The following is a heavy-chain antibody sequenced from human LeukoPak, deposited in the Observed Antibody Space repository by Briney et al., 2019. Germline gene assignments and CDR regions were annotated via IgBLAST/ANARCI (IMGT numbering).Heavy chain of an antibody. CDR2: INEDGSET. J-gene: IGHJ3*01. D-gene: IGHD2-2*01. CDR1: GFTFRSYW. V-gene: IGHV3-7*01. CDR3: ARPQVLPDDIYNF. Sequence: GGSPRLSCAASGFTFRSYWMTWVRQAPGKGLEWVAKINEDGSETDYVDSVKGRFTISRDNAKNTLLLQMSSLRAEDTAVYYCARPQVLPDDIYNFWGQGTMVTVSS.